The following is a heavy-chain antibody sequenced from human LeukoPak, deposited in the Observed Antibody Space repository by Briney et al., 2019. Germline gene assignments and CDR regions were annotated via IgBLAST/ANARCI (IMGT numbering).Heavy chain of an antibody. D-gene: IGHD2-15*01. CDR2: IRYDGSNK. Sequence: PGGSLRRSCAASGFTFSSYGMHWVRQAPGKGLEWVAFIRYDGSNKYYADSVKGRFTISRDNSKNTLYLQMNSLRAEDTAVYYCAKDLYCSGGSCYSSYMDVWGKGTTVTVSS. CDR3: AKDLYCSGGSCYSSYMDV. J-gene: IGHJ6*03. CDR1: GFTFSSYG. V-gene: IGHV3-30*02.